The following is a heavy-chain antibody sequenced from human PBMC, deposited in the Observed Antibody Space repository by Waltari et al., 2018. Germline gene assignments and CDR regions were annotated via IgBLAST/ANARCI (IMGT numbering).Heavy chain of an antibody. CDR1: GFTFSSYW. J-gene: IGHJ6*02. CDR3: ARDGDYDFWSGLRTYYYYGMDV. CDR2: IKQDGREK. V-gene: IGHV3-7*04. D-gene: IGHD3-3*01. Sequence: EVQLVESGGGLVQPGGSLRLSCAASGFTFSSYWMSWVRQAPGKGLEGVANIKQDGREKDYVDSVKGRFTISRDNAKNSLYLQMNSLRAEDTAVYYCARDGDYDFWSGLRTYYYYGMDVWGQGTTVTVSS.